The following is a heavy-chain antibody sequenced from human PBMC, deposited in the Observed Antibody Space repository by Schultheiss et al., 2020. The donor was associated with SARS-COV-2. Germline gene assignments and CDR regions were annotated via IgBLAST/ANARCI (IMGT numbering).Heavy chain of an antibody. J-gene: IGHJ6*02. D-gene: IGHD1-1*01. CDR1: GGSISSGDYY. Sequence: SETLSLTCTVSGGSISSGDYYWSWIRQHPGKGLEWIGEIDHSGSTNYNPSLKSRVTISVDTSKNQFSLKLSSVTAADTAVYYCARVWRAMGYYYGMDVWGQGTTVTVSS. CDR3: ARVWRAMGYYYGMDV. CDR2: IDHSGST. V-gene: IGHV4-61*08.